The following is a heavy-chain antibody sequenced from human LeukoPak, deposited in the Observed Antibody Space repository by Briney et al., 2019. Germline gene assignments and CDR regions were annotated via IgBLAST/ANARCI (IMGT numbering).Heavy chain of an antibody. CDR2: ISYDGSNK. V-gene: IGHV3-30*18. D-gene: IGHD6-13*01. J-gene: IGHJ4*02. CDR3: AKSSSSWYMSY. Sequence: GGSLRLSCAASGFTFSSYGMHWVRQAPGKGLEWVAVISYDGSNKYYADSVKGRFTISRGNSKNTLYLQMDSLRAEDTAVYYCAKSSSSWYMSYWGQGTLVTVSS. CDR1: GFTFSSYG.